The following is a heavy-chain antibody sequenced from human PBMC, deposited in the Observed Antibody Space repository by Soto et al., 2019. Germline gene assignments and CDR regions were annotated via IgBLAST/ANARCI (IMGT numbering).Heavy chain of an antibody. CDR3: ATQGASITMVRGVPLNFDY. CDR1: GGSISSSSYY. V-gene: IGHV4-39*01. Sequence: SETLSLTCTVSGGSISSSSYYWGWIRQPPGKGLEWIGSIYYSGSTYYNPSLKSRVTVSVDESKNQFSLKLSSVTAADTAVYYCATQGASITMVRGVPLNFDYWGQGTLVTVSP. D-gene: IGHD3-10*01. J-gene: IGHJ4*02. CDR2: IYYSGST.